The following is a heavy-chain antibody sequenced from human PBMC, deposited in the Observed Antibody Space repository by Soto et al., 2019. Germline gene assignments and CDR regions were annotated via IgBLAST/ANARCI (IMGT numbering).Heavy chain of an antibody. J-gene: IGHJ3*02. CDR3: AKDLSSPPMIVMVTHYPWAYDAFDI. Sequence: PGGSLRLSCAASGFTFISYAMSWVRQAPWKGLEWVSAISGSGGSTYYADSVKGRFTISRDNSKNTLYLQMNSLRAEDTAVYYCAKDLSSPPMIVMVTHYPWAYDAFDIWGQGTMVTVS. V-gene: IGHV3-23*01. D-gene: IGHD3-22*01. CDR1: GFTFISYA. CDR2: ISGSGGST.